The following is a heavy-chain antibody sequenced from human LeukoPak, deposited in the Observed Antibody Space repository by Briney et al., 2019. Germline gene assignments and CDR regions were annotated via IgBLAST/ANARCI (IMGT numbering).Heavy chain of an antibody. CDR1: GYTFTSYG. CDR2: ISAYNGNT. D-gene: IGHD2-2*01. Sequence: GASVKVSCKASGYTFTSYGISWVRQAPGQGLEWMGWISAYNGNTNYAQKLQGRVTMTTDTSTSTAYMELRSLRSDDTAVYYCARTSEGYCRSTRCWAYYYYMDVWGKGTTVTISS. V-gene: IGHV1-18*01. CDR3: ARTSEGYCRSTRCWAYYYYMDV. J-gene: IGHJ6*03.